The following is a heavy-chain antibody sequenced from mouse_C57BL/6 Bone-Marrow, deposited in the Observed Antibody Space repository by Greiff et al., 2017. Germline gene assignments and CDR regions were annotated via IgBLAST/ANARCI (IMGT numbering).Heavy chain of an antibody. CDR3: TRGFDGPFAMDY. V-gene: IGHV5-9-1*02. CDR2: ISSGGDYI. J-gene: IGHJ4*01. CDR1: GFTFSSYA. Sequence: EVHLVESGEGLVKPGGSLKLSCAASGFTFSSYAMSWVRQTPEKRLEWVAYISSGGDYIYYADTVKGRFTISRANARNTLYLQMSSLKSEDTAMYYCTRGFDGPFAMDYWGKGTSVTVSS. D-gene: IGHD2-3*01.